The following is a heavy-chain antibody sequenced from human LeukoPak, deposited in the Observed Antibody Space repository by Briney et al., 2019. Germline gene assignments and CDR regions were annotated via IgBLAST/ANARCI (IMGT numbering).Heavy chain of an antibody. V-gene: IGHV4-4*07. CDR1: GGSISGYY. D-gene: IGHD6-25*01. CDR3: ARESGSMRWFDP. CDR2: MSTSGNS. Sequence: SETLSLTCTVSGGSISGYYWSWIRQPAGKGLEWIGRMSTSGNSNYIPSLVSRVAMSVDASKNQFSLNLSSVTAADTAVYYCARESGSMRWFDPWGQGTLVTVSS. J-gene: IGHJ5*02.